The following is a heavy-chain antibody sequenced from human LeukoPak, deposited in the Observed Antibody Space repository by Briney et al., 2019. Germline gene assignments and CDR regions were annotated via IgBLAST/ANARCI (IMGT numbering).Heavy chain of an antibody. CDR3: TKVDSSGWGTYFDY. V-gene: IGHV3-23*01. CDR1: GFTFSSYG. J-gene: IGHJ4*02. CDR2: ISGSGGST. Sequence: GGSLRLFCAASGFTFSSYGMSWVRQAPGKGLEWVPAISGSGGSTYYADSVKGRFTISRDNSKNTLYLQMNRLRPEDTAVYHCTKVDSSGWGTYFDYWGQGTLVTVSS. D-gene: IGHD6-19*01.